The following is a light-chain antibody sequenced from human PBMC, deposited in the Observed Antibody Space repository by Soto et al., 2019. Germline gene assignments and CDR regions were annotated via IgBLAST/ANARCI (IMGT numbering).Light chain of an antibody. CDR3: QQTTIFPLT. V-gene: IGKV1-12*01. Sequence: DIQMTQSPSFVSASVGARVTITCRASQGISSWLAWYQHKPGRAPKLLIHAASMLESGVPSRFSGSGSGTDFTLTISSLQPEDVATYYCQQTTIFPLTFGGGTKVEIK. J-gene: IGKJ4*01. CDR2: AAS. CDR1: QGISSW.